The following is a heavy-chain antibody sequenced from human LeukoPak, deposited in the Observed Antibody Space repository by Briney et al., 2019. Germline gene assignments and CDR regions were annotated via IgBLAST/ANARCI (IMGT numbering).Heavy chain of an antibody. V-gene: IGHV3-74*01. D-gene: IGHD6-13*01. CDR2: INSDGSST. CDR3: ARVKLASQTAWFDP. J-gene: IGHJ5*02. Sequence: GGPLRLSCAASGFTFSSYWMHWVRQAPGKGLVWVSRINSDGSSTTYADSVKGRFTISRDNAKNTLYLQMNSLRAEDTAVYYCARVKLASQTAWFDPWGQGTLVTVSS. CDR1: GFTFSSYW.